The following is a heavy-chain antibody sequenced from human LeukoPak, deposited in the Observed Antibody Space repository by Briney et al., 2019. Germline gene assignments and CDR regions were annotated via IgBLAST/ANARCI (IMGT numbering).Heavy chain of an antibody. Sequence: PSETLSLTCAVYGGSFSGYYWSWIRQPPGKGLEWIGEINHSGSTNYNPSLKSRVTISVDTSKNQFSLKLSSVTAADTAVYYRARHTVRNVFIYYFDYWGQGTLVTVSS. CDR2: INHSGST. CDR1: GGSFSGYY. J-gene: IGHJ4*02. CDR3: ARHTVRNVFIYYFDY. D-gene: IGHD1-1*01. V-gene: IGHV4-34*01.